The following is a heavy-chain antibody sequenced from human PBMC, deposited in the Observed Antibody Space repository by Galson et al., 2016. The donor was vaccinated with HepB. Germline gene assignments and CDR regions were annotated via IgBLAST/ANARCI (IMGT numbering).Heavy chain of an antibody. D-gene: IGHD1-1*01. Sequence: SVKVSCKASGYTFSNYGITWVRQVPGQGLEWMGWISGHNGNTVYAQKFQGRVTVTTDTSTSTAFMEMRSLRSDDTAVYYCARDWAEVFTNADNWGQGTLVTVTS. CDR1: GYTFSNYG. CDR2: ISGHNGNT. V-gene: IGHV1-18*04. J-gene: IGHJ4*02. CDR3: ARDWAEVFTNADN.